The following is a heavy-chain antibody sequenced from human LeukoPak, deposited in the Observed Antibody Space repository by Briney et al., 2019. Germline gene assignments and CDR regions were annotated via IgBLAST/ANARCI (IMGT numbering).Heavy chain of an antibody. CDR2: ISTSATTI. V-gene: IGHV3-48*01. J-gene: IGHJ5*02. CDR1: GFTFSTYA. CDR3: AREFRSGLNWFDP. Sequence: PGGSLRLSCAASGFTFSTYAMNWVRQAPGKGLEWISYISTSATTIYYAASVRGRFTFSRDNAMNSLYLQMNNLRAEDTALYYCAREFRSGLNWFDPWGQGTLVTVSS. D-gene: IGHD3-3*01.